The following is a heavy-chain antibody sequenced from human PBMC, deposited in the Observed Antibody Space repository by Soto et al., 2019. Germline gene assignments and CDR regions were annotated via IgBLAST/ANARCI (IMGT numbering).Heavy chain of an antibody. CDR3: ARDKGSSSDRSFQH. Sequence: QVQLVESGGGLVKPGGSLRLSCAASGFTFSDYYMSWIRQSPGKGLEWISYISGSGTTIYYAHSVMGRLTISRDNAKSSLYLQMNSLRAEDTAVYYCARDKGSSSDRSFQHWGQGTLVPSPQ. V-gene: IGHV3-11*01. D-gene: IGHD6-6*01. J-gene: IGHJ1*01. CDR2: ISGSGTTI. CDR1: GFTFSDYY.